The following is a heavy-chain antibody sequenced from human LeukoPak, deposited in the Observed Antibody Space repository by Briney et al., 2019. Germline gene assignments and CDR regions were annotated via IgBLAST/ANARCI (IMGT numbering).Heavy chain of an antibody. CDR2: ISYDGSNK. CDR1: GFTFSSYA. D-gene: IGHD2-15*01. Sequence: GRSLRLSCAASGFTFSSYAMHWVRQAPGKGLEWVAVISYDGSNKYYADSVKGRFTISRDNSKNTLYLQMNSLRAEDTAAYYCARDVVVAAANWFDPWGQGTLVTVSS. V-gene: IGHV3-30-3*01. CDR3: ARDVVVAAANWFDP. J-gene: IGHJ5*02.